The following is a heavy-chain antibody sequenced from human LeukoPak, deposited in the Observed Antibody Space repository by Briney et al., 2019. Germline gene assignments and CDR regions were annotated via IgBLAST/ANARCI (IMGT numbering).Heavy chain of an antibody. D-gene: IGHD2-2*01. V-gene: IGHV3-30-3*01. CDR1: GFTFSSYA. J-gene: IGHJ4*02. CDR2: ISYDGSNK. Sequence: GRSLRLSCAASGFTFSSYAMHWVRQAPGKGLEWVAVISYDGSNKYYADSVKGRFTISRDNSKNTLYLQMNSLRAEDTAVYYCARDGEGYCSSTSCYQQANDYWGQGTLVTVSS. CDR3: ARDGEGYCSSTSCYQQANDY.